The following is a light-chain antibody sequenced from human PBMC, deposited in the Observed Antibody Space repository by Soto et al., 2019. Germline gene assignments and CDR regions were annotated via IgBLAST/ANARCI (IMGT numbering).Light chain of an antibody. J-gene: IGKJ5*01. Sequence: EIVLTQSPATLSLSPGERATLSCRASQSVSSYLAWYQQKPGQAPRLLIYDASNRATGIPARFSGSGSGTDFTLTISSLEPEDFAVYYCQQRSKWPPRLTLGPGTRLEIK. CDR1: QSVSSY. CDR3: QQRSKWPPRLT. V-gene: IGKV3-11*01. CDR2: DAS.